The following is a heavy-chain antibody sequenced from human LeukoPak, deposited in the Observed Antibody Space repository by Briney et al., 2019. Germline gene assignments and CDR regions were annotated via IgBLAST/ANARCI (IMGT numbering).Heavy chain of an antibody. CDR2: INYDGNTT. V-gene: IGHV3-74*01. J-gene: IGHJ5*02. Sequence: GGSLRLSCAASGFTFSTYWMHWVRQAPGKGLVWVSRINYDGNTTTYADSVKGRFTISRDNAKNMLYLQMNNLRPEDAAVYYCARGFGGNSWFDPWGQGTLVTVSS. CDR1: GFTFSTYW. CDR3: ARGFGGNSWFDP. D-gene: IGHD4-23*01.